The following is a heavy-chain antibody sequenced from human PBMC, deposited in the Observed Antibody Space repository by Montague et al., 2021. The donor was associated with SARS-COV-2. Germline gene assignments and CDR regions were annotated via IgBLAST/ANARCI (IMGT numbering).Heavy chain of an antibody. CDR1: KTSLIGYY. CDR2: VNHGGTK. Sequence: SETLSLTCAVHKTSLIGYYSHCTSSTPGGTLEWIGEVNHGGTKKLSPSRKRGPTISAETPKNKFSLKLTSVAAANTAVYYCARLRDGVVPSPILGVGPYSLYPYMDVWGRGATVTVSS. J-gene: IGHJ6*03. CDR3: ARLRDGVVPSPILGVGPYSLYPYMDV. D-gene: IGHD3-10*01. V-gene: IGHV4-34*01.